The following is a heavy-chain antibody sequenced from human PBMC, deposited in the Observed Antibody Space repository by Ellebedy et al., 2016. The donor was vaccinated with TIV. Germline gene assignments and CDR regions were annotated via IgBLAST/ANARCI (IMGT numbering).Heavy chain of an antibody. D-gene: IGHD3-3*01. V-gene: IGHV3-7*01. CDR3: VGFGVFNL. J-gene: IGHJ5*02. CDR1: GFSFSNFW. Sequence: PGGSLRLSCAAWGFSFSNFWMRWVRQAPGKGLEWVAHIKTDGSETYYVDSVKGRFTISRENAKNALFLQMDGLRVDDSAVYYCVGFGVFNLWGQGAPVTVSS. CDR2: IKTDGSET.